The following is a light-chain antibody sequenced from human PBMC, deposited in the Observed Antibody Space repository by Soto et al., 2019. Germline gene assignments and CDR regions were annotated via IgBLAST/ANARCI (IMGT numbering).Light chain of an antibody. CDR1: QSIANY. CDR2: AAS. V-gene: IGKV1-39*01. J-gene: IGKJ1*01. CDR3: QQSYSIPRA. Sequence: DIQMAHSPSCVYESVGANVIITCRASQSIANYLNWYQQKPGKAHNLLIHAASTLQSGVPSRFSGGGTGTDFTLTIGSLQPEDFATYYYQQSYSIPRAFGQGTKVDI.